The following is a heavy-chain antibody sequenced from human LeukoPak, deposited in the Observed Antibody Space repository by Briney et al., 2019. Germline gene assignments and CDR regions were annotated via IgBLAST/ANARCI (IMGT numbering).Heavy chain of an antibody. CDR1: GFTFSNYA. CDR3: ARDVRWLDY. V-gene: IGHV3-23*01. J-gene: IGHJ4*02. D-gene: IGHD6-19*01. CDR2: ITGSDGRT. Sequence: GGSLRLSCAASGFTFSNYAMSWVRQAPGKGLEWVSAITGSDGRTYYADSVKGRFTISRDNSKNTLYLQMNSLRAEDTAVYYCARDVRWLDYWGQGTLVTVSS.